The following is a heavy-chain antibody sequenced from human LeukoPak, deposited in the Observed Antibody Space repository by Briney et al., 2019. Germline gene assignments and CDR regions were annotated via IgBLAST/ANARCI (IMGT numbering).Heavy chain of an antibody. Sequence: PGGSLRLSCAASGFTFSCYAMHWVRQAPGKGLEWVAVISYDGSNKYYADSVKGRFTISRDNSKNTLYLQMNSLRAEDTAVYYCARGFLGYSYGYLDYWGQGTLVTVSS. V-gene: IGHV3-30*01. CDR3: ARGFLGYSYGYLDY. CDR1: GFTFSCYA. D-gene: IGHD5-18*01. CDR2: ISYDGSNK. J-gene: IGHJ4*02.